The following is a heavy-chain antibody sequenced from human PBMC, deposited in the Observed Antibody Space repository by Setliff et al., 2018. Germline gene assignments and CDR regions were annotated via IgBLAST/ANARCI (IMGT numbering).Heavy chain of an antibody. CDR3: SRLVRYCATSTCQRLSGGEY. J-gene: IGHJ4*02. CDR1: GYKFADYG. V-gene: IGHV1-18*01. D-gene: IGHD2-15*01. CDR2: VGVYTGKT. Sequence: ASVKVSCKASGYKFADYGITWVRQAPGQGLEWMGWVGVYTGKTYYADKFQGRVTMTTDTSTDTAYLELRSLRSDDTAVYYCSRLVRYCATSTCQRLSGGEYWGQGTLVTVSS.